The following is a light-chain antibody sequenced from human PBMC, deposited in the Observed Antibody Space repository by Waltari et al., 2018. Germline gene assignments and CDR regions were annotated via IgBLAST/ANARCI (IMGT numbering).Light chain of an antibody. Sequence: EVLMTQSPDTLSLSPGETATLSCRASQSLDNSLAWYQQKIGQAPSLLIYGASNRAADIPDRFSASGYGTEFTLTISSLQSEDFAVYYCQQYESWPRTFGQGTKLEI. CDR2: GAS. J-gene: IGKJ2*01. CDR3: QQYESWPRT. V-gene: IGKV3D-15*01. CDR1: QSLDNS.